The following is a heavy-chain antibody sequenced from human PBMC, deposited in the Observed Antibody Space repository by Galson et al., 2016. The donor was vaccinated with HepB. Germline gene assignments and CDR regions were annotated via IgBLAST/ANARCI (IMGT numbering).Heavy chain of an antibody. D-gene: IGHD5-24*01. CDR1: GFTFSDYY. CDR2: VRSSGGAT. CDR3: ASLRWLQHFFDH. Sequence: SLRLSCAGSGFTFSDYYMAWIRQAPGKGLELVSYVRSSGGATFYADSVRGRFTISRDNPKNSLYLQMNSLTTEDTAVYYCASLRWLQHFFDHWGQGSLVTVSS. J-gene: IGHJ4*02. V-gene: IGHV3-11*04.